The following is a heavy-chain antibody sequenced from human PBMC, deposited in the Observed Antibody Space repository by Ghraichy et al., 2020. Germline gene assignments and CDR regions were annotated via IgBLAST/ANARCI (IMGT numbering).Heavy chain of an antibody. V-gene: IGHV4-30-2*01. CDR3: ARGESFDY. J-gene: IGHJ4*02. Sequence: TLSLTCAVSGGSISSGGYSWSWIRQPPGKGLEWIGYIYHSGSTYYNPSLKSRVTISVDRSKNQFSLKLSSVTAADTAVYYCARGESFDYWGQGTLVTVPS. CDR2: IYHSGST. CDR1: GGSISSGGYS.